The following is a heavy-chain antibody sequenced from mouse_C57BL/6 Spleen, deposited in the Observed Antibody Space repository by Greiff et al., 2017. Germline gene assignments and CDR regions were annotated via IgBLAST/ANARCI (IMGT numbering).Heavy chain of an antibody. V-gene: IGHV1-15*01. CDR1: GYTFTDYE. Sequence: QVQLKQSGAELVRPGASVTLSCKASGYTFTDYEMHWVKQTPVHGLEWIGAIDPETGGTAYNQKFKGKAILTADKSSSTAYMELRSLTPEDSAVYYCTRAYYYGSSNWYFDVWGTGTTVTVSS. CDR3: TRAYYYGSSNWYFDV. CDR2: IDPETGGT. D-gene: IGHD1-1*01. J-gene: IGHJ1*03.